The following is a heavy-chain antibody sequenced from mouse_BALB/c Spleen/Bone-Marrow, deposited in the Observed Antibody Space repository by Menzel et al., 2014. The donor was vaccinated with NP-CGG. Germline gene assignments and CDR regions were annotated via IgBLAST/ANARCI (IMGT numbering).Heavy chain of an antibody. V-gene: IGHV1-69*02. Sequence: VQLQQSGAELVKPGAPVRLSCKASGYTFTSYWVNWVKQRPGRGLEWIGRIDPSDSETHYNQKFKDKATLTVDKSSSTAYIQLSSLTSEDSAVYYCARALGDGYYYAMDYWGQGTSVTVSS. CDR2: IDPSDSET. CDR3: ARALGDGYYYAMDY. CDR1: GYTFTSYW. D-gene: IGHD2-3*01. J-gene: IGHJ4*01.